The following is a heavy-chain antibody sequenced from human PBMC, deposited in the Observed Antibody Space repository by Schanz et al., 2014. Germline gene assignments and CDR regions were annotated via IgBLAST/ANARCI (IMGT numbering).Heavy chain of an antibody. CDR1: GFIFSNFA. CDR3: AKDMARGGCNWVFDS. Sequence: EVQLVESGGGLVQPGGSLRLSCAASGFIFSNFAMEWVRQAPGKGLEWVSAISGSGAGTDYADSVKGRFTFSRDNYKSTLYLQMNRLRAEDAAIYYCAKDMARGGCNWVFDSWGQGTLVTVSS. V-gene: IGHV3-23*04. D-gene: IGHD6-19*01. CDR2: ISGSGAGT. J-gene: IGHJ4*02.